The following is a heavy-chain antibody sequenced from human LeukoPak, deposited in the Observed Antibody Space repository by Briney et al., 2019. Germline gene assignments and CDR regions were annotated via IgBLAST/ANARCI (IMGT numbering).Heavy chain of an antibody. CDR2: LYHSDSA. V-gene: IGHV4-38-2*01. Sequence: SETLSLTCAVSGYSISNGYYWVWIRQPPGRGLEWIGSLYHSDSAYYNTSLRSRVSMSVDTSKNQFSLTLSFVTAADTAVYYGARQHDSYYYYYIDVWGSGTTVTVSS. CDR3: ARQHDSYYYYYIDV. J-gene: IGHJ6*03. CDR1: GYSISNGYY.